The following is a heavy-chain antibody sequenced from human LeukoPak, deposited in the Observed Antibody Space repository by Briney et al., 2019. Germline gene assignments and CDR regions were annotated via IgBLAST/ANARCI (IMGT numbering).Heavy chain of an antibody. D-gene: IGHD3-22*01. CDR1: GGTFSSYA. CDR3: ARDNYYDSSGYYYD. Sequence: SVKASCKASGGTFSSYAISWVRQAPGQGLEWMGGIIPIFGTANYAQKSQGRVTITTDESTSTAYMELSSPRSEDTAVYYCARDNYYDSSGYYYDWGQGTLVTVSS. J-gene: IGHJ4*02. V-gene: IGHV1-69*05. CDR2: IIPIFGTA.